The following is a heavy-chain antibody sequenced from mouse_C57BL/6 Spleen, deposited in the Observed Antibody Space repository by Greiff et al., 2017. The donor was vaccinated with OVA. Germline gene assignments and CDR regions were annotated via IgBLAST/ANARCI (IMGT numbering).Heavy chain of an antibody. Sequence: VQLQQSGAELARPGASVKLSCKASGYTFTSYGISWVKQRTGQGLEWIGEIYPRSGNTYYNEKFKGKATLTADKSSSTAYMELRSLTSEDSAVYFCARREDGYGAYWGQGTLVTVSA. V-gene: IGHV1-81*01. CDR1: GYTFTSYG. J-gene: IGHJ3*01. D-gene: IGHD2-2*01. CDR2: IYPRSGNT. CDR3: ARREDGYGAY.